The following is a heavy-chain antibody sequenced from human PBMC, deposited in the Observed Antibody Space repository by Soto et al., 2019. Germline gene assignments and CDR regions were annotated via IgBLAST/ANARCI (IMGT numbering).Heavy chain of an antibody. D-gene: IGHD2-2*01. CDR1: GGTFSSYA. CDR2: IIPIFGTA. J-gene: IGHJ4*02. V-gene: IGHV1-69*13. CDR3: ASHLGYCSSTSCYFDY. Sequence: SVKVSCKASGGTFSSYAISWVRQAPGQGLEWMGGIIPIFGTANYAQKLQGRVTITADESTSTAYMELSSLRSEDTAVYYCASHLGYCSSTSCYFDYWGQGTLVTVSS.